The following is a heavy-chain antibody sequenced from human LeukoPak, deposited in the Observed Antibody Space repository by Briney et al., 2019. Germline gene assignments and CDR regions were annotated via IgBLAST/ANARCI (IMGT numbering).Heavy chain of an antibody. Sequence: GGSLRLSCAASGFTFSTYWMTWVRQAPGTGLEWVANINQDGSEKYYVDSVKGRFTISRDNAKNSLYLQMNSLRAEDTAVYYCAELGITMIGGVWGKGTTVTISS. CDR3: AELGITMIGGV. J-gene: IGHJ6*04. CDR2: INQDGSEK. CDR1: GFTFSTYW. D-gene: IGHD3-10*02. V-gene: IGHV3-7*01.